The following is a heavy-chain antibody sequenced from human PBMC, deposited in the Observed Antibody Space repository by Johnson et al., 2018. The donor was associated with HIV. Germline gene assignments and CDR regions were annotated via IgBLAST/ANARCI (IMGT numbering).Heavy chain of an antibody. V-gene: IGHV3-13*01. CDR2: IGTKGDT. J-gene: IGHJ3*02. D-gene: IGHD3-9*01. CDR1: GFTFISYD. CDR3: ARDGPVDWVAAFDI. Sequence: VQLVESGGGLVQPGGSLRLSCTASGFTFISYDMHWVRQGTGNGLEWVSTIGTKGDTYYPDSVQGRFFISRENAKNSLYLQMGSLRAEDTAVYYCARDGPVDWVAAFDIWGQGTLVTVSS.